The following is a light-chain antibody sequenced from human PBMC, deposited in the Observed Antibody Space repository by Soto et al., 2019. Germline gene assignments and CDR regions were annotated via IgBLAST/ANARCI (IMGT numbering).Light chain of an antibody. Sequence: EIVLTQSPGTLSLSPGERATLSCRASRDVSRSFLAWYQQKVGQAPRLLISGASSRAADIPDRFSGSGSGTDFTLTINRLEPEDFAVYYCQQYDSSPRTFGQGTKVDIK. V-gene: IGKV3-20*01. CDR3: QQYDSSPRT. CDR1: RDVSRSF. J-gene: IGKJ1*01. CDR2: GAS.